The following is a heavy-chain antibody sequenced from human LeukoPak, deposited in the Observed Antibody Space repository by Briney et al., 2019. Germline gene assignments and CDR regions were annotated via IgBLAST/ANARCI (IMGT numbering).Heavy chain of an antibody. CDR1: GFTFTNAW. D-gene: IGHD2-15*01. V-gene: IGHV3-7*01. J-gene: IGHJ4*02. CDR3: AKSSGENY. CDR2: IKQDGSEK. Sequence: PGGSLRLSCEASGFTFTNAWMSWVRQAPGKGLEWVANIKQDGSEKYYVDSVKGRFTISRDNAKNSLYLQMNSLRPEDTAVYYCAKSSGENYWGQGTLVTVSS.